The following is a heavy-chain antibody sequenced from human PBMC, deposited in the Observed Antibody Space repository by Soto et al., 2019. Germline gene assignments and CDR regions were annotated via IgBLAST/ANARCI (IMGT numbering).Heavy chain of an antibody. CDR3: AKDRRITIFGVVIDY. CDR2: ISYDGSNK. J-gene: IGHJ4*02. V-gene: IGHV3-30*18. CDR1: GFTFSSYG. Sequence: QVQLVESGGGVVQPGRSLRLSCAASGFTFSSYGMHWVRQAPGKGMERVAVISYDGSNKYYADSVKGRFTISRDNSKNTLYLQMNSLRAEDTAVYYCAKDRRITIFGVVIDYWGQGTLVTVSS. D-gene: IGHD3-3*01.